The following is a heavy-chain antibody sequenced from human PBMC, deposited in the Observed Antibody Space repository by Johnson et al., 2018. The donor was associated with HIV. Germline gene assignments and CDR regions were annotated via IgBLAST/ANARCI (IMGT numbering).Heavy chain of an antibody. D-gene: IGHD1-7*01. Sequence: QVQLVESGGGVVQPGMSLRLYCAASGFTFSSYAIHWVRQAPGKGLEWVAFIRYDGSNKYYADSVKGRFTISRDNSKSTLYLQMNSLRAEDTAVYYCARRGNYLADAFDIWGQGTMVTVSS. CDR2: IRYDGSNK. CDR1: GFTFSSYA. CDR3: ARRGNYLADAFDI. V-gene: IGHV3-33*08. J-gene: IGHJ3*02.